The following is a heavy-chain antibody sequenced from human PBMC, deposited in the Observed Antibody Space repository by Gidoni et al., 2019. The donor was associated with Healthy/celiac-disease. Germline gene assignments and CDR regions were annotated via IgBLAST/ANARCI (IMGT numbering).Heavy chain of an antibody. CDR3: ARGSNNYYDSSGYYYYYYYYYMDV. Sequence: VQLQQWGAGLLKPSETLSLTCAVYGGSFSGYYWSWIRQPPGKGLEWIGEINHSGSTNYNPSLKSRVTISVDTSKNQFSLKLSSVTAADTAVYYCARGSNNYYDSSGYYYYYYYYYMDVWGKGTTVTVSS. D-gene: IGHD3-22*01. CDR2: INHSGST. CDR1: GGSFSGYY. V-gene: IGHV4-34*01. J-gene: IGHJ6*03.